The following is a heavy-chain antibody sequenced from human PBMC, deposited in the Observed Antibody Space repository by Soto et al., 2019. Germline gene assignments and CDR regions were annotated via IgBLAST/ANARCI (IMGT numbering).Heavy chain of an antibody. D-gene: IGHD6-13*01. CDR2: IEYDGSNK. Sequence: GGSLRLSCAACGFNFSSYAMHWVRQAPGKGLEWVAVIEYDGSNKYYADSVKGRFTISRDNSKNTLYLQMNSLRAEDTAVYYCARGAGYRSWWEAFDIWGQGTMVTGS. V-gene: IGHV3-30-3*01. J-gene: IGHJ3*02. CDR1: GFNFSSYA. CDR3: ARGAGYRSWWEAFDI.